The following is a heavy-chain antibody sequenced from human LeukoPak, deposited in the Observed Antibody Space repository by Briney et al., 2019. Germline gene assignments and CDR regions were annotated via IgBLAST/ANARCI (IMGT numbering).Heavy chain of an antibody. CDR1: GYSFTSYW. CDR3: ARGYGSGSYSHPINWFDP. V-gene: IGHV5-51*01. CDR2: IYPGDSDT. D-gene: IGHD3-10*01. J-gene: IGHJ5*02. Sequence: GESLKISWKGSGYSFTSYWIGWVRQMPGKGLEWMGIIYPGDSDTRYSPSFQGQVTISADKSISAAYLQWSSLKASDTAMYYCARGYGSGSYSHPINWFDPWGQGTLVTVSS.